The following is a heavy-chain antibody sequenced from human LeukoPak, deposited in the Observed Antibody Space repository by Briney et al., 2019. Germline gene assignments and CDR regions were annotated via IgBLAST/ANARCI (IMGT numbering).Heavy chain of an antibody. V-gene: IGHV3-48*03. CDR3: ARIAYCGGDCYPNSYFDL. CDR2: ISSSGSTI. CDR1: GFTFSSYE. D-gene: IGHD2-21*02. Sequence: GGSLRLSCAASGFTFSSYEMNWVRQAPGKGLEWVSYISSSGSTIYYADSVKGRFTISRDNAKNSLYLQMNSLRAEDTAVYYCARIAYCGGDCYPNSYFDLWGRGTLVTVTS. J-gene: IGHJ2*01.